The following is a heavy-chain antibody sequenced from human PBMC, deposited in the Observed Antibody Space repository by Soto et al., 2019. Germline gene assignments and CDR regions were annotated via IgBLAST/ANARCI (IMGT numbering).Heavy chain of an antibody. CDR1: GYTLTELS. CDR3: ATDPRIAAAGPPFFY. Sequence: ASVKVSCKVSGYTLTELSMHWVRQAPGKGLEWMGGFDPEDGETIYAQKFQGRVTMTEDTSTDTAYMELSSLRSEDTAVYYCATDPRIAAAGPPFFYWGQGTLVTVSS. J-gene: IGHJ4*02. V-gene: IGHV1-24*01. CDR2: FDPEDGET. D-gene: IGHD6-13*01.